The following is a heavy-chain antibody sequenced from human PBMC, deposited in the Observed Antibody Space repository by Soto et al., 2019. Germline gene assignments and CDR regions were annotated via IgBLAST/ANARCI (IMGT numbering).Heavy chain of an antibody. CDR3: AKDLSLMDYDSRGYHAASAI. CDR2: ISWDGGST. J-gene: IGHJ3*02. Sequence: GGSLRLPWAVAGVTWDDYASHCVLQTPGKGLEWVSLISWDGGSTYYADSVKGRFTIYRDNSKNSLYLQMNSLRTEDTALYYCAKDLSLMDYDSRGYHAASAIRRHRTIVTVSS. V-gene: IGHV3-43*01. CDR1: GVTWDDYA. D-gene: IGHD3-22*01.